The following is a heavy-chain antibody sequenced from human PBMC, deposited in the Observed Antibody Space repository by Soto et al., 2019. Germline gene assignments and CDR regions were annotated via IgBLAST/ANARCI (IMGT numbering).Heavy chain of an antibody. D-gene: IGHD6-19*01. CDR3: ARAVDSSGWYSSWFDP. CDR1: GGTFSSYA. J-gene: IGHJ5*02. V-gene: IGHV1-69*01. CDR2: IIPIFGTA. Sequence: QVQLVQSGAEVKKPGSSVKVSCKASGGTFSSYAISWVRQAPGQGLEWMGGIIPIFGTANYAQKFQGRVTITADESTSTAYMERSSLRSEDTAVYYCARAVDSSGWYSSWFDPWGQGTLVTVSS.